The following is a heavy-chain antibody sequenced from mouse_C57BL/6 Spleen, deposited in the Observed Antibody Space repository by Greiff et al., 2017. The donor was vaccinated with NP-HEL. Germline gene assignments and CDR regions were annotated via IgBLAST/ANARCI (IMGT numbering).Heavy chain of an antibody. J-gene: IGHJ4*01. CDR1: GFTFSSYA. D-gene: IGHD2-13*01. CDR2: ISDGGSYT. Sequence: VQLKESGGGLVKPGGSLKLSCAASGFTFSSYAMSWVRQTPEKRLEWVATISDGGSYTYYPDNVKGRFTISRDNAKNNLYLQMSHLKSEDTAMYYCARDRRLEAMDYWGQGTSVTVSS. V-gene: IGHV5-4*01. CDR3: ARDRRLEAMDY.